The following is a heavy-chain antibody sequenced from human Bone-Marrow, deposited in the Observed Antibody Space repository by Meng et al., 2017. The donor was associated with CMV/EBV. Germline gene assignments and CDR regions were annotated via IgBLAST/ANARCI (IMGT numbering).Heavy chain of an antibody. V-gene: IGHV3-21*01. Sequence: GGSLRLSCAASGFPFSSYSMNWVRQAPGEGLEWVSSISSSSSYIYYADSVKGRFTISRDNAKNSLYLQMNSLRAEDTAVYYCARGSLSSDYGDPSAADYWGQGTLVTVSS. CDR1: GFPFSSYS. CDR3: ARGSLSSDYGDPSAADY. J-gene: IGHJ4*02. CDR2: ISSSSSYI. D-gene: IGHD4-17*01.